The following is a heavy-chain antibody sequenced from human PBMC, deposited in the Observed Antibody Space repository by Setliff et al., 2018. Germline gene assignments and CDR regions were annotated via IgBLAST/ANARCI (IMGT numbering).Heavy chain of an antibody. CDR2: IKSKSEGEAR. V-gene: IGHV3-15*01. CDR1: GITFKNAW. CDR3: STGPRDSRNYLNWIGH. D-gene: IGHD3-22*01. J-gene: IGHJ5*02. Sequence: GGSLRLSCAVSGITFKNAWMTWVRQSPGKGLEWVGRIKSKSEGEARDYAAPVKGRFTISRDDSKQIVYLQMNSLKIEDTAVYYCSTGPRDSRNYLNWIGHWGREPWSPSPQ.